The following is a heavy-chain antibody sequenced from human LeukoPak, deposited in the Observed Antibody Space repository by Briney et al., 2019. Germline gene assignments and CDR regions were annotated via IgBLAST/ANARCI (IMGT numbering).Heavy chain of an antibody. J-gene: IGHJ4*02. Sequence: GRSLRLSCAASGFTFSSYAMHWVRQAPGKGLEWVAVISYDGSSKYYADSVKGRFTISRDNSKNTLYVQMNSLRPEGTAVYYCAKGDWELGSTGYFDYWGQGTLVTVSS. CDR2: ISYDGSSK. CDR1: GFTFSSYA. D-gene: IGHD1-26*01. V-gene: IGHV3-30*18. CDR3: AKGDWELGSTGYFDY.